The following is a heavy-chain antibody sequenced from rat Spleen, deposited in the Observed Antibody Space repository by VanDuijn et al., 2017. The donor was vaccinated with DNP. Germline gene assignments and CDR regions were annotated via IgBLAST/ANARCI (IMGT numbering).Heavy chain of an antibody. CDR1: GFNFNDNW. Sequence: EVKLVESGGGLVQPGKSLKLSCAASGFNFNDNWMGWVRQAPGKGLEWVATISYNGGTPYYRDSVKGRFTISRDNGQNTLYLQMSKVGSEDTAIYYCAKGPNYGGWSDYFDYWGQGVMVTVSS. V-gene: IGHV4-2*01. J-gene: IGHJ2*01. CDR2: ISYNGGTP. CDR3: AKGPNYGGWSDYFDY. D-gene: IGHD1-11*01.